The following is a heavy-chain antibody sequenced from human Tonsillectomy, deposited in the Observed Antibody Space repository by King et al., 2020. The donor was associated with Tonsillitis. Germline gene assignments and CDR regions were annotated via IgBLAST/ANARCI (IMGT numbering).Heavy chain of an antibody. CDR3: TKGGDVWSGIRPPDAQGFDN. CDR1: GFTFSFYG. D-gene: IGHD3-3*01. V-gene: IGHV3-30*18. CDR2: ISYDGSNK. Sequence: VQLVESGGGVVQPGRSLRLSCAASGFTFSFYGMHWVRQAPGKGLEWVAVISYDGSNKYYADSVKGRFTISRDNSKNTLYLQMSSLRAEDTAEYYCTKGGDVWSGIRPPDAQGFDNWG. J-gene: IGHJ3*02.